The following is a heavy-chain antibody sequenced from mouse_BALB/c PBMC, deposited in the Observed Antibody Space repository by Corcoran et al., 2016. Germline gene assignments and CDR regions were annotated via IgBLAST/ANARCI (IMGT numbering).Heavy chain of an antibody. CDR1: GFNIKDTY. CDR2: IDPANGNT. J-gene: IGHJ1*01. V-gene: IGHV14-3*02. D-gene: IGHD4-1*01. Sequence: EVQLQQSGAELVKPGASVKLSCTASGFNIKDTYMHWVKQRPEQGLEWIGRIDPANGNTKYDPKFQGKATITADTSSNTAYLPLSSLTSEDTAVDYCANWDWYFDVGGAGTTVTVSS. CDR3: ANWDWYFDV.